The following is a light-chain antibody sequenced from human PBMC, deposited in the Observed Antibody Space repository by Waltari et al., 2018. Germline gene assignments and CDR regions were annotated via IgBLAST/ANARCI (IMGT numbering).Light chain of an antibody. CDR2: EDN. CDR1: KLGDKY. CDR3: LAWDTSTFFV. J-gene: IGLJ1*01. V-gene: IGLV3-1*01. Sequence: SFDLTQPPSVSVSPGQTASITCSGDKLGDKYVSWYQQKPGLSPVLVIYEDNQRPSGIPERFSGSNSGNSATLPISGTQSMDEADYYCLAWDTSTFFVFGTGTRVTVL.